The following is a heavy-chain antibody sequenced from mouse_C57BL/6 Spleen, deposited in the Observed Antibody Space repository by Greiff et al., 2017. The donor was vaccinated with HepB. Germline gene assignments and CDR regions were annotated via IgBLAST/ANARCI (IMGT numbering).Heavy chain of an antibody. CDR2: ISDGGSYT. Sequence: EVKVVESGGGLVKPGGSLKLSCAASGFTFSSYAMSWVRQTPEKRLEWVATISDGGSYTYYPDNVKGRFTISRDNAKNNLYLQMSHLKSEDTAMYYCARRTSHYYAMDYWGQGTSVTVSS. V-gene: IGHV5-4*03. CDR3: ARRTSHYYAMDY. CDR1: GFTFSSYA. J-gene: IGHJ4*01.